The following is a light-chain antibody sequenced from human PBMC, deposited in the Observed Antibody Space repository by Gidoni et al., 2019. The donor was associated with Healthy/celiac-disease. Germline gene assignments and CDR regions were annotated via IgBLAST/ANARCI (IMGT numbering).Light chain of an antibody. J-gene: IGKJ2*01. CDR2: AAS. Sequence: ESPSSLSASVGDRVTITCRASQSISSYLNWYQQKPGKAPKLLIYAASSLQSGVPSRFSGSGSGTDFTLTISSLQPEDFATYYCQQSYSTPYTFGQGTKLEIK. V-gene: IGKV1-39*01. CDR3: QQSYSTPYT. CDR1: QSISSY.